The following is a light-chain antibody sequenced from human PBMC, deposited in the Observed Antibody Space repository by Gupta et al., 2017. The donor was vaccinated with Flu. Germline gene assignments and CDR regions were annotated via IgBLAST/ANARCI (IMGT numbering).Light chain of an antibody. V-gene: IGLV1-44*01. CDR1: SSHIGTNN. CDR3: AAEDDSRNGQV. J-gene: IGLJ2*01. CDR2: NNN. Sequence: SVQTQPPSASCPPGQGVTISCSGSSSHIGTNNVHWYQQLPGTAPKLLIYNNNQRPSGVPERFSGSKYGTSAALPVSGLQAEDEADYYCAAEDDSRNGQVFGGGTKLTVL.